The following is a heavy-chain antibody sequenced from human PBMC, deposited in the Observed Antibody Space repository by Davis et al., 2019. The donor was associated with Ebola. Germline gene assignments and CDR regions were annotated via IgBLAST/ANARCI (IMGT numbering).Heavy chain of an antibody. CDR2: INSDGSST. CDR3: ARVALVGYCSGGSCPDY. D-gene: IGHD2-15*01. CDR1: GFTFSSYW. Sequence: GESLKISCAASGFTFSSYWMHWVRQAPGKGLVWVSRINSDGSSTSYADSVKGRFTISRDNAKNTLYLQMNSLRAEDTAVYYCARVALVGYCSGGSCPDYWGQGTLVTVSS. V-gene: IGHV3-74*01. J-gene: IGHJ4*02.